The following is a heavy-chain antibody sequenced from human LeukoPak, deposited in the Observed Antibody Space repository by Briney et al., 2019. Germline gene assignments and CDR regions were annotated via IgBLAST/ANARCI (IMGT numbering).Heavy chain of an antibody. CDR2: ISSSSSYI. Sequence: GGSLRLSCAASGFTFSSYSMNWVRQAPGKGLEWVSSISSSSSYIYYEDSVKGRFTISRDNAKNSLYLQMNSLRAEDTAVYYCARVMAAMVTRSSDYWGQGTLVTVSS. CDR1: GFTFSSYS. D-gene: IGHD5-18*01. J-gene: IGHJ4*02. CDR3: ARVMAAMVTRSSDY. V-gene: IGHV3-21*01.